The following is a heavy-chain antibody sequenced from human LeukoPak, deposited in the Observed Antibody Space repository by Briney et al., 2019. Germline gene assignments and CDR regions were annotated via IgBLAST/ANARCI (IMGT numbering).Heavy chain of an antibody. CDR3: ARIPFYYGSGINWFDP. V-gene: IGHV4-59*01. CDR2: IYYSGST. CDR1: GGSIRSYY. Sequence: SETLSLTCTVSGGSIRSYYWSWIRQPPGKGLEWIGFIYYSGSTNYNPSLKSRVTISVDTSKNQLSLKLTSVTAADTAVYYCARIPFYYGSGINWFDPWGQGTLVTVSS. D-gene: IGHD3-10*01. J-gene: IGHJ5*02.